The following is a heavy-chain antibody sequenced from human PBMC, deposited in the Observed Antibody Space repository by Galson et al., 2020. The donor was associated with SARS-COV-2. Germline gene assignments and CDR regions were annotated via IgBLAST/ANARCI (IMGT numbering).Heavy chain of an antibody. CDR2: IFYDGRT. V-gene: IGHV4-39*07. J-gene: IGHJ4*02. CDR1: GGSINSRGSSDSDH. CDR3: ARDRGWFGSQNFDS. Sequence: ASETLSLTCAVSGGSINSRGSSDSDHWAWIRQSPGKGLEWIGSIFYDGRTYYNQPLQSRVTISLDTSKNQFSMKLTSVTAADTAMYYCARDRGWFGSQNFDSWGRGTLVSVSS. D-gene: IGHD2-15*01.